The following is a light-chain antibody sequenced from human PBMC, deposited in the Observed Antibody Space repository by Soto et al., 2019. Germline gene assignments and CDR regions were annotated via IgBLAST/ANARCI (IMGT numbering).Light chain of an antibody. Sequence: EIVLTQSPATLSLSPGERATLSCRTSQSVSKYFAWYQQKPGRAPRLLIYDASSRATGIPARFIGSGSGTAFTLTISSLATEDFAIYYCQQRSNWPITFGKGTRLEIK. CDR2: DAS. J-gene: IGKJ5*01. CDR1: QSVSKY. V-gene: IGKV3-11*01. CDR3: QQRSNWPIT.